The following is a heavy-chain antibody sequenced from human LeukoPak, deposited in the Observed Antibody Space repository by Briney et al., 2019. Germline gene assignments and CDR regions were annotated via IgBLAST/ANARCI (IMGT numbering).Heavy chain of an antibody. D-gene: IGHD3-10*01. CDR3: ARARRVRDAFDI. Sequence: SETLSLTCTVSGGSISSYYWSWIRQPPGKGLEWIGYIYTSGSTNYNPSLKSRVTISVDTSKNQFSLKLSSVTAADTAVYYCARARRVRDAFDIWGQGTMVTVSS. J-gene: IGHJ3*02. CDR2: IYTSGST. V-gene: IGHV4-4*09. CDR1: GGSISSYY.